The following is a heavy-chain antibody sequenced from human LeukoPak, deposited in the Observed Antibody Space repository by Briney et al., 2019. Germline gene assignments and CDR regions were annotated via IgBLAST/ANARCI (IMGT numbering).Heavy chain of an antibody. CDR1: GYTFTSYA. J-gene: IGHJ6*03. V-gene: IGHV7-4-1*02. Sequence: ASVKVSCKASGYTFTSYAMNWVRQAPGQGLEWMGWINTNTGNPTYAQGFTGRFVFSLDTSVSTAYLQISSLKAEDTAVYYCARVSSSSWYETVYYMDVWGKGTTVTVSS. D-gene: IGHD6-13*01. CDR2: INTNTGNP. CDR3: ARVSSSSWYETVYYMDV.